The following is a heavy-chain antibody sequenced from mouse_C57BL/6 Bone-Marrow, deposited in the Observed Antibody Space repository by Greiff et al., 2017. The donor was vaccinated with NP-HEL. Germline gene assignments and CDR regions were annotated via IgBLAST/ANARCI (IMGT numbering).Heavy chain of an antibody. Sequence: VKLQESGAELVKPGASVKMSCKASGYTFTSYWITWVKQRPGQGLEWIGDIYPGSGSTNYNEKFKSKATLTVDTSSSTAYMQLSSLTSEDSAVYYCARPGNWYFDVWGTGTTVTVSS. V-gene: IGHV1-55*01. J-gene: IGHJ1*03. CDR3: ARPGNWYFDV. CDR2: IYPGSGST. D-gene: IGHD4-1*01. CDR1: GYTFTSYW.